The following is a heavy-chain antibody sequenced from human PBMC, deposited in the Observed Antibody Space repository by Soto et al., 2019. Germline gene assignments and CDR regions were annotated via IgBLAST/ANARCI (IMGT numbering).Heavy chain of an antibody. J-gene: IGHJ2*01. CDR1: GFTFSSYA. CDR3: ANYLLVVTATPYWSLDL. Sequence: GGSLRLSCAASGFTFSSYAMSWVRQAPGKGLEWVSAISGSGVSTYDAASVNGRFTISRDNSKNTLYLQMHRLRAEATAVYDCANYLLVVTATPYWSLDLWGRGTLVTVSS. D-gene: IGHD2-21*02. CDR2: ISGSGVST. V-gene: IGHV3-23*01.